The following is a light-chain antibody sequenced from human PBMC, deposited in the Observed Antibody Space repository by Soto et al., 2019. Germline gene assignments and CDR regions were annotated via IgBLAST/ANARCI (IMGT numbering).Light chain of an antibody. V-gene: IGKV3-20*01. Sequence: EIVLAQSPGTLSLSPGERATLSCRASQSVSSNFLAWYRQKPGQAPWLLIYGGSHRAAGVPDRFSGSGSGTDFTLTISRLEPEDFAMYYCQQYGSSPRTFGQGTKVEIK. J-gene: IGKJ1*01. CDR2: GGS. CDR1: QSVSSNF. CDR3: QQYGSSPRT.